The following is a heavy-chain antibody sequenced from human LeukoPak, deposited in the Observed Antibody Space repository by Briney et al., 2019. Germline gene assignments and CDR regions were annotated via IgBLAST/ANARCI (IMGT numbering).Heavy chain of an antibody. J-gene: IGHJ4*02. V-gene: IGHV3-15*01. CDR2: IKSKSDGGTI. D-gene: IGHD2-15*01. CDR1: GFTFSSYG. CDR3: TTRRQDGW. Sequence: GGSLRLSCAASGFTFSSYGMHWVRQAPGKGLEWVGRIKSKSDGGTIDYAAPVKGRFTISRDDSRNTLYLQMNSLKTEDTAVYYCTTRRQDGWWGQGTLVTVS.